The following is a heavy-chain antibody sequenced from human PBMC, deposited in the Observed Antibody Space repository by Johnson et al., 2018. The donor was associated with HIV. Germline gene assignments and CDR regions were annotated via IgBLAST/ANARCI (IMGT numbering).Heavy chain of an antibody. D-gene: IGHD3-22*01. Sequence: QVQLVESGGGLVKPGGSLRLSCAASGFTFSDYYMSWIRQAPGRGLEWVSYISSSGSTIYYADSVKGRFTISRDNAKNSLYLQMNSLRAEDTTVYYCARDIFVGIVVVDSAFDIWGQGTMVTVSS. V-gene: IGHV3-11*04. CDR2: ISSSGSTI. CDR3: ARDIFVGIVVVDSAFDI. CDR1: GFTFSDYY. J-gene: IGHJ3*02.